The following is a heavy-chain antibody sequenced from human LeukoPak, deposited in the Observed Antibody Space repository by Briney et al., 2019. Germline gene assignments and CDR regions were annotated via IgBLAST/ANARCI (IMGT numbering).Heavy chain of an antibody. CDR2: ISYDESDK. D-gene: IGHD2-2*01. J-gene: IGHJ4*02. V-gene: IGHV3-30-3*01. CDR1: GFTFSSYA. Sequence: GGSLRLSCAASGFTFSSYAMHWVRQAPGKGLEWVAVISYDESDKYYADSVEGRFTVSRDNSKNMLYLQMNSLRAEDTAVYYCARDFRYCDGTSCYEFDYWGQGTLVTVS. CDR3: ARDFRYCDGTSCYEFDY.